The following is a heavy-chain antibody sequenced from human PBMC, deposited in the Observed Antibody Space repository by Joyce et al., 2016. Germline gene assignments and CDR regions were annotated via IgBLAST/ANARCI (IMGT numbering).Heavy chain of an antibody. Sequence: EVQLWQSGGGLVQPGGSLRLSCAASGLNIGTSAITWVRQAPGKGLEWVSSIRASGGSTFYADSVKGRFTLSRENSKNTLYLQMNNLRADDTAIYYCAKCSVYTTGWCNSFDPWGQGALVSVSP. V-gene: IGHV3-23*01. D-gene: IGHD6-19*01. J-gene: IGHJ5*02. CDR3: AKCSVYTTGWCNSFDP. CDR2: IRASGGST. CDR1: GLNIGTSA.